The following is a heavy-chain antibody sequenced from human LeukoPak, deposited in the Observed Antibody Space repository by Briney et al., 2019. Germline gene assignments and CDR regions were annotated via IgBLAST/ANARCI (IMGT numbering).Heavy chain of an antibody. Sequence: GGSLRLSCAVSGFTVSGNYMSWVRQAPGKGLEWVSVMYSSGSTDYADSVKDRFTISRDNSKNTLYLQMNGLRAEDTAVYYCAREGGPYSSTLRGQWGQGTLVTVSS. D-gene: IGHD6-19*01. CDR2: MYSSGST. CDR3: AREGGPYSSTLRGQ. V-gene: IGHV3-53*01. J-gene: IGHJ4*02. CDR1: GFTVSGNY.